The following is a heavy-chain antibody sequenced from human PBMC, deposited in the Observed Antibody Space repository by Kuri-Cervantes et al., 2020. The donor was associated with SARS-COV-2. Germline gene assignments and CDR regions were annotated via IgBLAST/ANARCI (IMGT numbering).Heavy chain of an antibody. D-gene: IGHD3-22*01. CDR1: GFTFSSYA. J-gene: IGHJ6*02. V-gene: IGHV3-23*01. CDR3: AKEGPTGYYVSSGYYYDYYYGMDV. Sequence: GGSLRLSCAASGFTFSSYAMSWVRQAPGKGLEWVSAISGSGGSTYYADSVKGRFTISRDNSKNTLYLQMNSLRAEDTAVYYCAKEGPTGYYVSSGYYYDYYYGMDVWGQGTTVTVSS. CDR2: ISGSGGST.